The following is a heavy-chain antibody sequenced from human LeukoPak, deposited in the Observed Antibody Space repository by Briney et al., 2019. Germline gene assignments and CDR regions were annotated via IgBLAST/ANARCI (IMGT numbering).Heavy chain of an antibody. CDR3: AREMATTPFAFDY. Sequence: ASVKVSCKASGYTFTGYYMHWVRQAPGQGLEWMGWINPNSGGTNYAQKFQGRVTMTRDTSSSTAYMELSRLRSDDTAVYYCAREMATTPFAFDYWGQGTLVTVSS. CDR1: GYTFTGYY. V-gene: IGHV1-2*02. D-gene: IGHD5-24*01. CDR2: INPNSGGT. J-gene: IGHJ4*02.